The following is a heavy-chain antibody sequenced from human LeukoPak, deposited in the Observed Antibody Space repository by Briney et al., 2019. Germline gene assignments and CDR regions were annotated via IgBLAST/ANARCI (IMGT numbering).Heavy chain of an antibody. CDR2: IKSKTDGGTT. CDR1: GFTFSNAW. V-gene: IGHV3-15*01. J-gene: IGHJ6*03. CDR3: TTALGYCSSTSCHPYYYYYYYMDV. Sequence: GGSLRLSCAASGFTFSNAWMSWVRQAPGKGLEWVGRIKSKTDGGTTDYAAPVKGRFTISRDDSKNTLYLQMNSLKTEDTAVYYCTTALGYCSSTSCHPYYYYYYYMDVWGKGTTVTVSS. D-gene: IGHD2-2*01.